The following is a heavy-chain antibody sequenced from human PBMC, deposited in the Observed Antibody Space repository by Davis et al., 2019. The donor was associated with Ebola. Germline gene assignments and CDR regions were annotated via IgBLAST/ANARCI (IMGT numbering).Heavy chain of an antibody. CDR3: ARGGYYYYYGMDV. CDR2: IYHSGST. J-gene: IGHJ6*02. Sequence: SETLSLTCSVSGGSISSTSYYWGWIRQPPGKGLEWIGEIYHSGSTYYNPSLKSRVTISVDTSKNQFSLKLSSVTAADTAVYYCARGGYYYYYGMDVWGQGTTVTVSS. V-gene: IGHV4-39*07. CDR1: GGSISSTSYY.